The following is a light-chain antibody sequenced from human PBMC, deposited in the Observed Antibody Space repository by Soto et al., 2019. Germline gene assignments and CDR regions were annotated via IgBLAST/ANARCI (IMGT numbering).Light chain of an antibody. CDR2: DAS. CDR3: LQHNSYPRT. CDR1: QSVGIN. Sequence: TQSSAILSVSPGERAPLSCRASQSVGINVAWYQQKPGQAPRLLIYDASNRATGIPVRFSGSGSGTDFALTISSLQPEDFATYYCLQHNSYPRTFGQGTKVDIK. V-gene: IGKV3D-15*01. J-gene: IGKJ1*01.